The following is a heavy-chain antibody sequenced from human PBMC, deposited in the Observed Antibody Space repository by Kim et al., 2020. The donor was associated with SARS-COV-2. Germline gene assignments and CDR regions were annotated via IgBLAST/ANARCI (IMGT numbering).Heavy chain of an antibody. J-gene: IGHJ3*02. Sequence: STNYNPSLKSRVTISVDTSKNQFSLKLSSVTAADTAVYYCARRGGDAFDIWGQGTMVTVSS. CDR2: ST. CDR3: ARRGGDAFDI. D-gene: IGHD3-16*01. V-gene: IGHV4-59*08.